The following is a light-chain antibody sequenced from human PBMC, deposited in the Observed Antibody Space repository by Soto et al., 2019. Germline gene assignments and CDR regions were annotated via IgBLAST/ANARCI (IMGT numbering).Light chain of an antibody. V-gene: IGKV2-28*01. CDR1: QSLLNRNGQNC. CDR2: MGF. CDR3: MQALECPPT. Sequence: DIVMTQSPLSMPVTPGEPASISCRSSQSLLNRNGQNCLDWYLQKPGQSPQLLIHMGFIRASGVPDRFSGSGSVTYLTLTISRVEAEDVGVYYCMQALECPPTFGGGTNLEIK. J-gene: IGKJ4*01.